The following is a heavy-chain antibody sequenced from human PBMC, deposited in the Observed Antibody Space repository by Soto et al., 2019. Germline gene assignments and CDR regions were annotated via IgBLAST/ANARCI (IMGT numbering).Heavy chain of an antibody. V-gene: IGHV3-74*01. CDR3: ARASGWYTYYYGMDV. J-gene: IGHJ6*02. Sequence: GGSLRLSCAASGFTFSSYWMHWVLQAPGKGLVWVSRINSDGSSTSYADSVKGRFTISRDNAKNTLYLQMNSLRAEDTAVYYCARASGWYTYYYGMDVWGQGTKVTVSS. CDR2: INSDGSST. D-gene: IGHD6-19*01. CDR1: GFTFSSYW.